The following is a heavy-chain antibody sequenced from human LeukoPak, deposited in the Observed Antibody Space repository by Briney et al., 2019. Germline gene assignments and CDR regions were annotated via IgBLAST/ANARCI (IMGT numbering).Heavy chain of an antibody. CDR3: ARVSRQWLVSAFDI. D-gene: IGHD6-19*01. V-gene: IGHV4-4*02. Sequence: SGTLSLTCAVSGGSISSSNWWSWVRQPPGKGLEWIGEIYHSGSTNYNPSLKSRVTISVDESENQFSLKLSSVTAADTAVYYCARVSRQWLVSAFDIWGQGTMVTVSS. CDR2: IYHSGST. J-gene: IGHJ3*02. CDR1: GGSISSSNW.